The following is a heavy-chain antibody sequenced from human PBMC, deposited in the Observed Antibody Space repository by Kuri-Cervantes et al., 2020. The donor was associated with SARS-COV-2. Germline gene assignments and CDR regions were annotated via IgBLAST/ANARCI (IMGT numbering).Heavy chain of an antibody. J-gene: IGHJ6*03. Sequence: SVKVSCKASGYTFTSYYMHWVRQAPGQGLEWMGGIIPIFGTANYAQKFQGRVTITTDESTSTAYMELSSLRSEDTAVYYCALGYWGSGYPRNYYYMDVWGKGTTVTVSS. V-gene: IGHV1-69*05. D-gene: IGHD3-22*01. CDR2: IIPIFGTA. CDR3: ALGYWGSGYPRNYYYMDV. CDR1: GYTFTSYY.